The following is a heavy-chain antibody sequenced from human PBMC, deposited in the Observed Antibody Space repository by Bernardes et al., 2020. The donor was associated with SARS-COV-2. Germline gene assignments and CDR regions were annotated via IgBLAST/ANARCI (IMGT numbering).Heavy chain of an antibody. V-gene: IGHV4-34*01. CDR2: INHSGST. J-gene: IGHJ4*02. D-gene: IGHD3-22*01. CDR1: GGSFSGYY. CDR3: ARGASKATITMIVVVITGYFGC. Sequence: SETLSLTCAVYGGSFSGYYWTWIRQPPGKGLEWIGEINHSGSTNYNPSLKSRVTISVDTSKNQFSLKLSSVTAADTAVYYCARGASKATITMIVVVITGYFGCWGQGTLVTVSS.